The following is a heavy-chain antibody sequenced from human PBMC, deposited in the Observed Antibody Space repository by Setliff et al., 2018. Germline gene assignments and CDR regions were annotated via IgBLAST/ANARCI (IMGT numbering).Heavy chain of an antibody. J-gene: IGHJ4*02. CDR3: ARDNTIVGATDY. CDR1: GESFSNNY. V-gene: IGHV4-34*01. Sequence: TLSLTCSVYGESFSNNYWSWIRQTPGKGLEWIGESNHGGSTSYHPSLKSRLTMSVDTSKNQFSLKLTSVTAADTAVYYCARDNTIVGATDYWGQGALVTVSS. CDR2: SNHGGST. D-gene: IGHD1-26*01.